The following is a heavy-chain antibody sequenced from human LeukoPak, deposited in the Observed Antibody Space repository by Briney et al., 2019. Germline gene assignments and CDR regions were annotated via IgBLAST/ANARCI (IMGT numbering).Heavy chain of an antibody. V-gene: IGHV3-7*01. Sequence: GGSLRLSCAASGFTFSSYWMSWVRQAPGKGLEWVANIKQDGSEKYYVDSVKGRFTISRDNAKNSLYLQMNSLRAEDTAVYYCARGCGGDCYPTYYFDYWGQGTLVTASS. CDR2: IKQDGSEK. CDR1: GFTFSSYW. D-gene: IGHD2-21*02. J-gene: IGHJ4*02. CDR3: ARGCGGDCYPTYYFDY.